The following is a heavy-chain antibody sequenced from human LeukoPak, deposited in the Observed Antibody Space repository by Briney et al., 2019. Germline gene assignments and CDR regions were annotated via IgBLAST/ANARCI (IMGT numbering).Heavy chain of an antibody. D-gene: IGHD5-12*01. Sequence: GGSLRLSCAASGFTFSSYSMNWVRQAPGKGLEWVSYISSSSTIYYADSVKGRFTISRDNAKNSLYLQMNSLRAEDTAVYYCAREGSPVRERLRLRRYYYGMDVWGQGTTVTVSS. CDR2: ISSSSTI. V-gene: IGHV3-48*01. CDR1: GFTFSSYS. J-gene: IGHJ6*02. CDR3: AREGSPVRERLRLRRYYYGMDV.